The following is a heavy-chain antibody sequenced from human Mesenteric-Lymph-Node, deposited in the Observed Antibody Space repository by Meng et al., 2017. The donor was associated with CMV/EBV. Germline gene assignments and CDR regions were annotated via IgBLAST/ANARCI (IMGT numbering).Heavy chain of an antibody. D-gene: IGHD3-3*01. V-gene: IGHV3-30*02. CDR1: GLSFNVYG. CDR2: MRYDGEDE. Sequence: GGSLRLSCVASGLSFNVYGIHWVRQGPGRGLEWVASMRYDGEDEYYLDSVKGRFTISRDNSKNTVYLQLNSLRVDDTGVYYCAKDPHELWSPYFLDSWGQGTLVTVSS. J-gene: IGHJ4*02. CDR3: AKDPHELWSPYFLDS.